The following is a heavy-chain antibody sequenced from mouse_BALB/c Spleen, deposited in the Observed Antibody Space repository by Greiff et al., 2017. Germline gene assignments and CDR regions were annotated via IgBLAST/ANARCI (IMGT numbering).Heavy chain of an antibody. J-gene: IGHJ4*01. CDR2: INSNGGST. Sequence: EVHLVESGGGLVQPGGSLKLSCAASGFTFSSYGMSWVRQTPDKRLELVATINSNGGSTYYPDSVKGRFTISRDNAKNTLYLQMSSLKSEDTAMYYCARDPMRAMDYWGQGTSVTVSS. CDR3: ARDPMRAMDY. CDR1: GFTFSSYG. V-gene: IGHV5-6-3*01. D-gene: IGHD2-3*01.